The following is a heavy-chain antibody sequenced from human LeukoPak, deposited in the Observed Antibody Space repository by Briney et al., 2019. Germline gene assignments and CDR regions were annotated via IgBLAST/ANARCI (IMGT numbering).Heavy chain of an antibody. J-gene: IGHJ4*02. V-gene: IGHV3-21*04. Sequence: GGSLRLSCAASGFTFSSYSMIWVRQAPGKGLEWVSSISSSSYIFFADSVKGRFTISRDNAKNSLYLQMDSLRAEDTATYYCATYRQIQVPFEFWGQGTLVTVSS. CDR2: ISSSSYI. CDR1: GFTFSSYS. CDR3: ATYRQIQVPFEF. D-gene: IGHD5-18*01.